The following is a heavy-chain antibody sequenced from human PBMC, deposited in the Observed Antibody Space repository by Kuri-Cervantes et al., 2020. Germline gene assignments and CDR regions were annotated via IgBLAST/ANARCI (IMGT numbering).Heavy chain of an antibody. CDR1: GFTFDDYD. V-gene: IGHV3-9*01. Sequence: SLKISCAASGFTFDDYDMHWVRQAPGKGLEWVSGISWNSGSIGYADSVKGRFTISRDNAKNSLYLQMNSLRAEDTALYYCAKGLTGYSSGWYIFDYWGQGTLVTVSS. D-gene: IGHD6-19*01. J-gene: IGHJ4*02. CDR3: AKGLTGYSSGWYIFDY. CDR2: ISWNSGSI.